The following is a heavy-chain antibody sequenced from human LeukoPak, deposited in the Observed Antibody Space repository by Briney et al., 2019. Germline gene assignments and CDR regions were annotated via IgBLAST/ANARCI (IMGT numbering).Heavy chain of an antibody. Sequence: ASVKVSCKASGYTFTSYGFSWVRQAPGQGLEWMGWISAYNGNTMYAQKLQGRVTMTTDTSTSTANMELRSLRSDDTALYYCARDFRDCSSTSCHPWFDPWGQGTLVTVSS. V-gene: IGHV1-18*01. CDR2: ISAYNGNT. J-gene: IGHJ5*02. D-gene: IGHD2-2*01. CDR1: GYTFTSYG. CDR3: ARDFRDCSSTSCHPWFDP.